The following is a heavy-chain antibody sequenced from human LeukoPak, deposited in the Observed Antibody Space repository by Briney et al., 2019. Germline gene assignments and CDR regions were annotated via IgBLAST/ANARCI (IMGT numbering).Heavy chain of an antibody. V-gene: IGHV4-59*01. Sequence: SETQSLTCTVSGGSISSYYWGWIRQPPGKGLEWIGYIYYSGSTNYNPSLKSRVTISVDTSKNQFSLKLSSVTAADTAMYYCARRAYSSGWYYFDYWGQGTLVTVSS. CDR1: GGSISSYY. J-gene: IGHJ4*02. CDR2: IYYSGST. CDR3: ARRAYSSGWYYFDY. D-gene: IGHD6-19*01.